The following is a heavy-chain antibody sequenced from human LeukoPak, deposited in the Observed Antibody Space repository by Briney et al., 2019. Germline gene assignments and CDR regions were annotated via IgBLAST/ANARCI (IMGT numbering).Heavy chain of an antibody. CDR2: INHSGST. Sequence: PSETLSLTCAVYGGSFSGYYWSWIRQPPGKGLEWIGEINHSGSTNYNPSLKSRVTISVDTSKNQFSLKLSSVTAADTAVYYCARGIRWGYYDSSGYPNPYFDYWGQGTLVTVSS. D-gene: IGHD3-22*01. CDR3: ARGIRWGYYDSSGYPNPYFDY. CDR1: GGSFSGYY. J-gene: IGHJ4*02. V-gene: IGHV4-34*01.